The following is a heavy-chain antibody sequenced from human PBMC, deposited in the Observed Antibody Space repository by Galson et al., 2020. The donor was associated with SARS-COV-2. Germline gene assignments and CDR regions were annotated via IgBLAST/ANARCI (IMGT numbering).Heavy chain of an antibody. J-gene: IGHJ4*02. CDR3: ARAANEITITMIVVVIGRMGYFDY. Sequence: GESLKISCAASGFTFSSYGMHWVRQAPGKGLEWVAVIWYDGSNKYYADSVKGRFTISRDNSKNTLYLQMNSLRAEDTAVYYCARAANEITITMIVVVIGRMGYFDYWGQGTLVTVSS. V-gene: IGHV3-33*01. CDR2: IWYDGSNK. CDR1: GFTFSSYG. D-gene: IGHD3-22*01.